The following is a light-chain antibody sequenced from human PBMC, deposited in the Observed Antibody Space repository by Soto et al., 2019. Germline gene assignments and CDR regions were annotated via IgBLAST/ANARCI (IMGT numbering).Light chain of an antibody. CDR1: QSVLYSSNNKNY. CDR3: QQYESTPPT. V-gene: IGKV4-1*01. CDR2: WAS. Sequence: DIVMTQSPDSLAVSLGERATIICKSSQSVLYSSNNKNYLAWYQQRPGQPPKLLIYWASTRESGVPDRFSGSGSGTDFTLTITSLQAEDVAVYYCQQYESTPPTFGQRTQLAIK. J-gene: IGKJ2*01.